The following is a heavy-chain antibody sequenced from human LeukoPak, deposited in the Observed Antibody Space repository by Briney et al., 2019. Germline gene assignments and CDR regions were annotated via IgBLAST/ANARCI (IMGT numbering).Heavy chain of an antibody. CDR3: AKDLYSSGWYVFGY. CDR2: ISSSGSTI. J-gene: IGHJ4*02. D-gene: IGHD6-19*01. V-gene: IGHV3-48*03. CDR1: GFTFSSYE. Sequence: GGSLRLSCAASGFTFSSYEMNWVRQAPGKGLEWVSYISSSGSTIYYADSVKGRFTISRDNAKNSLYLQMNSLRAEDTAVYYCAKDLYSSGWYVFGYWGQGTLVTVSS.